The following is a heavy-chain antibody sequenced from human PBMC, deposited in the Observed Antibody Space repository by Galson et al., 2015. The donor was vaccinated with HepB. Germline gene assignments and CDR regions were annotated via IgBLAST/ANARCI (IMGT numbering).Heavy chain of an antibody. CDR3: ATSGAVGRGSPDGTDV. D-gene: IGHD3-16*01. CDR1: GFTFDDYA. V-gene: IGHV3-9*01. CDR2: INSNGDGI. J-gene: IGHJ6*02. Sequence: SLRLSCATSGFTFDDYAMHWVRQAPGKGLEWVSNINSNGDGIGYTDSVKGRFTISRDNAKNSLYLQMNSLRAEDTAVYYCATSGAVGRGSPDGTDVWGPGTTVPVFS.